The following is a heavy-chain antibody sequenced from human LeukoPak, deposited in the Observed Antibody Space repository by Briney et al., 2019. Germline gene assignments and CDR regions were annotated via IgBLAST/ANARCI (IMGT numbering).Heavy chain of an antibody. CDR1: GFTFSSYW. D-gene: IGHD4-17*01. CDR3: ARDRGYGDYESAFDI. CDR2: IKQDGSEK. J-gene: IGHJ3*02. Sequence: GGSLRLSCAASGFTFSSYWMSWVRQAPGKGLEWVANIKQDGSEKYYVDSVKGRFTISRDNTKNSLYLQMNSLRAEDKAVYYCARDRGYGDYESAFDIWGQGTMVTVSS. V-gene: IGHV3-7*01.